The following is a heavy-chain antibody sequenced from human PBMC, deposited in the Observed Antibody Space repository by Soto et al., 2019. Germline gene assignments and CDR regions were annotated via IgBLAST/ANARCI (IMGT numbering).Heavy chain of an antibody. Sequence: GGSLRLSCAASGFTFSSYWMSWVRQAPGKGLEWVANIKQDGSEKYYVDSVKGRFTISRDNAKNSLYLQMNSLRAEDTAVYYCLVGGSGYCTNGVCHSVDYWGQGTLVTVSS. V-gene: IGHV3-7*01. J-gene: IGHJ4*02. CDR2: IKQDGSEK. D-gene: IGHD2-8*01. CDR3: LVGGSGYCTNGVCHSVDY. CDR1: GFTFSSYW.